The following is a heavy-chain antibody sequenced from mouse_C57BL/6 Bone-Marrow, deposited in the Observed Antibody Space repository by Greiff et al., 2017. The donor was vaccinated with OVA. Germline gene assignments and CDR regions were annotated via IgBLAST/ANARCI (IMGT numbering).Heavy chain of an antibody. J-gene: IGHJ2*01. CDR2: ISYDGSN. Sequence: VQLVESGPGLVQPSQSLSLTCSVPGYSITSGYYWNWIRQFPGNNLEWMGYISYDGSNNYNPSLKNRISITRDTSKNQFFLKLNSVTTEDTATYYCARGFTTVVADDYWGQGTTLTVSS. V-gene: IGHV3-6*01. D-gene: IGHD1-1*01. CDR3: ARGFTTVVADDY. CDR1: GYSITSGYY.